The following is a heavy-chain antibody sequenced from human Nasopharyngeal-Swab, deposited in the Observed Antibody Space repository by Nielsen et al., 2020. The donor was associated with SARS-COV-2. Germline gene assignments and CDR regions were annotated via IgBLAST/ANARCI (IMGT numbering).Heavy chain of an antibody. Sequence: GESLKISCVASGFPFSSFAMSWVRQAPGKGLEWVSVIYSGGSTYYADSVKGRFTISRDNSKNTLYLQMNSLRAEDTAVYYCASGPTVDIVATSFDYWGQGPLVTVSS. CDR1: GFPFSSFA. CDR3: ASGPTVDIVATSFDY. D-gene: IGHD5-12*01. V-gene: IGHV3-53*01. J-gene: IGHJ4*02. CDR2: IYSGGST.